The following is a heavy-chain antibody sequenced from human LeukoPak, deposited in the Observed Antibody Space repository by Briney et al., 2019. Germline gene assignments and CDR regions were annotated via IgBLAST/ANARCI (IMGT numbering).Heavy chain of an antibody. CDR3: AKTDIVEALLGAFDI. D-gene: IGHD1-26*01. Sequence: GESLKISCKGSGYSFTSHWIGWVRQMPGKGLEWMGIIYPGDSDTRYSPSFQGQVTISADKSISTAYLQWSSLKASDTAMYCCAKTDIVEALLGAFDIWGQGTMVTVSS. V-gene: IGHV5-51*01. CDR1: GYSFTSHW. J-gene: IGHJ3*02. CDR2: IYPGDSDT.